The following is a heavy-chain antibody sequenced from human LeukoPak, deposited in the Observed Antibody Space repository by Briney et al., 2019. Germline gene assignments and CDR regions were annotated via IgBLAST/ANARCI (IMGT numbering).Heavy chain of an antibody. V-gene: IGHV3-33*01. CDR3: ARGVGGSYDY. Sequence: GGSLRLSCAASGFTFSRYGIHWVRQAPGKGLEWVAIIWSDGNNRHYADSVKGRFTISRDNSKNTVSLQMNSLRAEDTAVYYCARGVGGSYDYWGQGTLVTVSS. J-gene: IGHJ4*02. D-gene: IGHD1-26*01. CDR1: GFTFSRYG. CDR2: IWSDGNNR.